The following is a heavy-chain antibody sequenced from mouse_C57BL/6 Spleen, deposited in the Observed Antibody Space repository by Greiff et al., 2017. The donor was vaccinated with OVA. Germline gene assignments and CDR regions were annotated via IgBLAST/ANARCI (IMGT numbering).Heavy chain of an antibody. D-gene: IGHD2-4*01. Sequence: QVQLQQPGAELVRPGSSVKLSCKASGYTFTSYWMHWVKQRPIQGLEWIGNIDPSDSETHYNQKFKDKATLTVDKSSSTAYMQLSSLTSEDSAVYYCARSHDYDPYYFDYWGQGTTLTVSS. J-gene: IGHJ2*01. V-gene: IGHV1-52*01. CDR2: IDPSDSET. CDR1: GYTFTSYW. CDR3: ARSHDYDPYYFDY.